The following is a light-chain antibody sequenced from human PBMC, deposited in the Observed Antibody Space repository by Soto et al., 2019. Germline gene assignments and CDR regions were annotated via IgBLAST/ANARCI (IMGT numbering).Light chain of an antibody. V-gene: IGLV2-14*01. CDR3: SSFTSISTYV. CDR1: SSDVGGYNY. J-gene: IGLJ1*01. Sequence: QSALTQPASVSGSPGQSITISCTGTSSDVGGYNYVSWYQQYPGKAPKLIIYDVSNRPSGVSNRFSGSKSANTASLTISGLQAEDEADYYCSSFTSISTYVFGTGTKLTVL. CDR2: DVS.